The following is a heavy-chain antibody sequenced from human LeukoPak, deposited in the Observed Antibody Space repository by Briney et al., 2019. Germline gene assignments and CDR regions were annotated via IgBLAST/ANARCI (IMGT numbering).Heavy chain of an antibody. J-gene: IGHJ4*02. CDR2: IYYSGST. Sequence: SETLSLTCTVSSGSISSYYWSWIRQPPGKGLEWIGYIYYSGSTNYNPSLKRRVTISVDTSKNQFSLKLSSVTAADTAVYYCARGGYYYDSSGYYYGFFDYWGQGTLVTVSS. CDR1: SGSISSYY. CDR3: ARGGYYYDSSGYYYGFFDY. V-gene: IGHV4-59*01. D-gene: IGHD3-22*01.